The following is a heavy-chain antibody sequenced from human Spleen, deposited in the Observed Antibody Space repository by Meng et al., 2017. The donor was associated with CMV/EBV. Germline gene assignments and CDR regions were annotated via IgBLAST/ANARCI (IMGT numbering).Heavy chain of an antibody. J-gene: IGHJ6*02. CDR3: ARRRDSSSLDETKGYYYYGMDV. CDR1: GGTFSSYA. CDR2: IIPILGIA. V-gene: IGHV1-69*10. Sequence: SVKVSCKASGGTFSSYAISWVRQAPGQGLEWMGGIIPILGIANYAQKLQGRVTITADKSTSTAYMELSSLRSEDTAVYYCARRRDSSSLDETKGYYYYGMDVWGQGTTVTVSS. D-gene: IGHD6-13*01.